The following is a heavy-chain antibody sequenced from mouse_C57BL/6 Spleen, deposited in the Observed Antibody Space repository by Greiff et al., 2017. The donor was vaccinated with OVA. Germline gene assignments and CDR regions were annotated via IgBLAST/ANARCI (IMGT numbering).Heavy chain of an antibody. J-gene: IGHJ2*01. D-gene: IGHD1-1*01. CDR2: LYPGDGDT. CDR1: GYAFSSYW. Sequence: VQRVESGAELVKPGASVKISCKASGYAFSSYWMNWVKQRPGKGLEWIGQLYPGDGDTNYNGKFKGKATLTADKSSSTAYMQLSSLTSEDSAVYFCATYYYGSSYFDYWGQGTTLTVSS. V-gene: IGHV1-80*01. CDR3: ATYYYGSSYFDY.